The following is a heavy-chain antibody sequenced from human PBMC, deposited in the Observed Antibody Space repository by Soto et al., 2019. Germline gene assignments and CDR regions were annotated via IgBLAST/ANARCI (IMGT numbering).Heavy chain of an antibody. J-gene: IGHJ3*02. CDR1: GFTFSIYA. Sequence: PGGSLRLSCAASGFTFSIYAMSWVRQAPGKGLEWVSVISGSSTYYVDSVKGRFTISRDNSKSTLYLQMNSLRVEDTAIYYCAKDPTVGDGFDIWGQGTMVTVSS. CDR2: ISGSST. CDR3: AKDPTVGDGFDI. V-gene: IGHV3-23*01. D-gene: IGHD1-26*01.